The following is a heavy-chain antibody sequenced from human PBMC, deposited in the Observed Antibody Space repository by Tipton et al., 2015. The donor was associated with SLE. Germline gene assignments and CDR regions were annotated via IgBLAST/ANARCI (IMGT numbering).Heavy chain of an antibody. D-gene: IGHD4-17*01. CDR1: GGSISSYY. Sequence: TLSLTCTVSGGSISSYYWSWIRQPPGKGLEWIGYIYTSGSTNYNPSLKSRVTISVDTSKNQFSLKLSSVTAAATAVYYCATSDYGDYVPYAFDIWGQGTMVTVSS. CDR2: IYTSGST. V-gene: IGHV4-4*08. J-gene: IGHJ3*02. CDR3: ATSDYGDYVPYAFDI.